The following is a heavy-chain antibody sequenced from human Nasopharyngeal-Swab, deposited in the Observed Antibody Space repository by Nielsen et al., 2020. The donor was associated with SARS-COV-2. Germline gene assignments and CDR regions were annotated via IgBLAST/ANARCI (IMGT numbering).Heavy chain of an antibody. CDR2: VWFDGTNK. Sequence: WIRQPPRKGLEWVAIVWFDGTNKYYADSVKGRFTISRDSSKNTLYLQMNSLRAEDTAVYYCARDSGFTFGYWTFDYWGQGTLVTVSS. J-gene: IGHJ4*02. D-gene: IGHD3-22*01. V-gene: IGHV3-33*01. CDR3: ARDSGFTFGYWTFDY.